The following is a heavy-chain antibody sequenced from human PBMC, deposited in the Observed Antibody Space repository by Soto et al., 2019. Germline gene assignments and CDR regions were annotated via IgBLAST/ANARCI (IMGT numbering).Heavy chain of an antibody. D-gene: IGHD5-12*01. Sequence: EVQLLESGGGLVQPGGSLRLSCVASGFTFSRYAMSCVRKAPGKGLEWVSAITGSGDTTYYADSVKGRFTISRDNSRNTLYLQMNSLRAEDTAVYYCAKKAVVATTASLYYFDYWGQGTLVTVSS. CDR3: AKKAVVATTASLYYFDY. CDR1: GFTFSRYA. CDR2: ITGSGDTT. V-gene: IGHV3-23*01. J-gene: IGHJ4*02.